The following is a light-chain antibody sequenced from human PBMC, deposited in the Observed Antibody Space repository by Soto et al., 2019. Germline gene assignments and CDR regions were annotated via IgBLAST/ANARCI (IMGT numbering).Light chain of an antibody. Sequence: DIQMTQSPSTLSASVGDRVTITCRASQSISSWLAWYQQKPGNAPKLLIYKASSLESGGPSRLSGSGSGTEFTLTISSLQPDDFAPYYCQQYNSYSRTFGQGTKVEIK. CDR1: QSISSW. V-gene: IGKV1-5*03. CDR2: KAS. J-gene: IGKJ1*01. CDR3: QQYNSYSRT.